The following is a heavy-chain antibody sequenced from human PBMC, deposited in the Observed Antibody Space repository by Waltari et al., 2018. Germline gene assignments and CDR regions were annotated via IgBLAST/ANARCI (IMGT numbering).Heavy chain of an antibody. V-gene: IGHV3-30*02. CDR2: IRHDGNNK. J-gene: IGHJ3*01. CDR1: GFTFNTFG. Sequence: VHLEEFGGGVVQPGGSLTLSCAASGFTFNTFGMHWVRQAPGKGLEWLTFIRHDGNNKYYADSVKGRFIISRDNSKNTLYLQINSLRADDTAIYYCVKDGDSFVPGYDAFDVWGQGTMVTVSS. D-gene: IGHD4-17*01. CDR3: VKDGDSFVPGYDAFDV.